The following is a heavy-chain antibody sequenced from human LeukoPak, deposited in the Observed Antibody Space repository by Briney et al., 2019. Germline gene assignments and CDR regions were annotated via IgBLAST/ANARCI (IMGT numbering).Heavy chain of an antibody. V-gene: IGHV4-39*07. CDR3: ARVYGSCSGGGCYFFDY. Sequence: SETLSLTCTVSGGSISSSSYYWGWIRQPPGKGLEWIGYIYHNGNTYYNPSLKSRVTISVDTSQNEFSLKVNSVTAADTGVYYCARVYGSCSGGGCYFFDYWGQGTLVTVSS. CDR1: GGSISSSSYY. J-gene: IGHJ4*02. CDR2: IYHNGNT. D-gene: IGHD2-15*01.